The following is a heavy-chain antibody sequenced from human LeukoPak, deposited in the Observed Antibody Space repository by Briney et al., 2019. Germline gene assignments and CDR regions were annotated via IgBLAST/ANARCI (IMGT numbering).Heavy chain of an antibody. Sequence: ASVMVSCKASGYTFTSYAMYWVRQAPGQWLELMGWTSTNTGNPTYAQGFTGRFVFSLDTSVSTAYLQISSLKAEDTAVYYCARGDYYDSSGYYGRHLRPIDYWGQGTLVTVSS. CDR3: ARGDYYDSSGYYGRHLRPIDY. V-gene: IGHV7-4-1*02. CDR2: TSTNTGNP. J-gene: IGHJ4*02. D-gene: IGHD3-22*01. CDR1: GYTFTSYA.